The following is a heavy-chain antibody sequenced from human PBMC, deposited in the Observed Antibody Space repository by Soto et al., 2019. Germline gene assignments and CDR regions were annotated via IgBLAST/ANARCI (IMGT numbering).Heavy chain of an antibody. V-gene: IGHV3-64*01. D-gene: IGHD4-17*01. Sequence: ESGGGLVQPGGSLRLSCAASGFTFSSYAMHWVRQAPGKGLEYVSAISSNGGSTYYANSVKGRFTISRDNSKNTLYLQMGSLRAEDMAVYYCAREGTVTTRDAFDIWGQGTMVTVSS. CDR2: ISSNGGST. J-gene: IGHJ3*02. CDR1: GFTFSSYA. CDR3: AREGTVTTRDAFDI.